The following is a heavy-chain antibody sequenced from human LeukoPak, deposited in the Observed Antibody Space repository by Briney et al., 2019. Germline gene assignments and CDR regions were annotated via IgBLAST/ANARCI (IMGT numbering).Heavy chain of an antibody. V-gene: IGHV3-74*01. CDR1: GFTLSDYW. Sequence: GGSLRLSCAASGFTLSDYWMHWVRQAPGKGLEWISRIYSDESSAYYADSVKGRFTISRDNAKKTLYLQMNSLRAEDTAMYYCAKDTSPFGSGWFDAFDIWGQGTMVTVSS. CDR3: AKDTSPFGSGWFDAFDI. J-gene: IGHJ3*02. CDR2: IYSDESSA. D-gene: IGHD6-19*01.